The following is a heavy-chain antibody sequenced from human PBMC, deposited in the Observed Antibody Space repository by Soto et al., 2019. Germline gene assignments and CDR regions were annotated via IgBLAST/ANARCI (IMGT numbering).Heavy chain of an antibody. J-gene: IGHJ4*02. CDR3: ARGNYFGSGTFDY. CDR2: ISGSSGST. Sequence: QVQLEQSGAEVKKPGASVKVSCKTSGYTFSSYGVSWVRQAPGQGLEWMAWISGSSGSTYYAQNFQGRVTVTTDTSTGTASMELRSLRSDDSGIYYCARGNYFGSGTFDYWVQGTLVTVSS. V-gene: IGHV1-18*01. CDR1: GYTFSSYG. D-gene: IGHD3-10*01.